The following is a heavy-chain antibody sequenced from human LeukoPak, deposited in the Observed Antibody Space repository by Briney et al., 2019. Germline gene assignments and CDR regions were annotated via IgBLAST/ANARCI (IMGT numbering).Heavy chain of an antibody. CDR1: SYSISSGYY. V-gene: IGHV4-38-2*02. CDR2: IFRSGST. CDR3: ARDPHDYSIIYFDY. Sequence: PSETQSLTCTVSSYSISSGYYWGWIRQPPGKGLEWIGSIFRSGSTYYNPSLKSRLTISVDTSKNQFSLNLNSVTAADTAIYYCARDPHDYSIIYFDYWGQGILVTVSS. D-gene: IGHD4-11*01. J-gene: IGHJ4*02.